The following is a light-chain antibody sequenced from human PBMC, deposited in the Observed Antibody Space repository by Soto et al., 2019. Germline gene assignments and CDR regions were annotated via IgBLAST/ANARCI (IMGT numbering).Light chain of an antibody. CDR2: EVT. Sequence: SALTQPASVSGSPGQSITISCTGTNNDVGAYNFVSWYQQHPGTVPKLLLYEVTKRPSGVSNRFSGSKSGNTASLTISGLQAEDEADYYCNSYTTSNTWVFGGGTKLTVL. CDR1: NNDVGAYNF. CDR3: NSYTTSNTWV. V-gene: IGLV2-14*01. J-gene: IGLJ3*02.